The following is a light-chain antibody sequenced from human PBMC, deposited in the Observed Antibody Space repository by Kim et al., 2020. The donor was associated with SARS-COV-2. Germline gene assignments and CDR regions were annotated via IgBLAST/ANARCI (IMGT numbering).Light chain of an antibody. CDR1: SSDVGGYNY. CDR2: DVS. J-gene: IGLJ1*01. CDR3: SSYTSSNTCV. V-gene: IGLV2-14*01. Sequence: QSALTQPASVSGSPGQSITISCTGTSSDVGGYNYVSWYQQHPGKAPKLMIYDVSKRPSGVSNRFSGSKSGNTASLTISGLQAEDEADYYCSSYTSSNTCVFGTGTKVTVL.